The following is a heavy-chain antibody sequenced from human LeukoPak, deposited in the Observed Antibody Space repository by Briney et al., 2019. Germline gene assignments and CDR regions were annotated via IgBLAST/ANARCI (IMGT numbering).Heavy chain of an antibody. CDR2: INPNSGGT. CDR1: GYTFTGYY. V-gene: IGHV1-2*02. D-gene: IGHD4-17*01. J-gene: IGHJ4*02. Sequence: ASVKVSCKASGYTFTGYYMHWVRQAPGQGLEWMGWINPNSGGTNYAQKFQGRVAMTRDTSISTAYMELSSLRSDDTAVYYCAPTAGHEYGDYLYYFDYWGQGTLVTVSS. CDR3: APTAGHEYGDYLYYFDY.